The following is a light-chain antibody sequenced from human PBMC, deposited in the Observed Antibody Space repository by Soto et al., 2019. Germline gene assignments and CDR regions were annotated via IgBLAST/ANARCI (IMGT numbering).Light chain of an antibody. CDR1: QGISSY. CDR2: AAS. CDR3: QQYGSSGT. V-gene: IGKV1-9*01. J-gene: IGKJ1*01. Sequence: IQVTQSPPSLSASVGDRVTITCRPSQGISSYVAWYQQKPGKAPNLLIYAASTLQGGVPSRFSGSGSGTDFTLTISRLEPEDFAVYYCQQYGSSGTFGQGTKVDIK.